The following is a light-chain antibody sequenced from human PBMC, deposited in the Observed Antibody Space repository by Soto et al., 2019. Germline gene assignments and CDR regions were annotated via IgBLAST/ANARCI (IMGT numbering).Light chain of an antibody. Sequence: IVLTQSPGTLSLSPGERATLSCRASQSVDSNYLDWYQQKPGQAPRLLIFGASSRATGIPDRFSGSGSGTDFTLTINRLEPEDFAVYFCQHYGSSLWTFGQGTKVEIK. V-gene: IGKV3-20*01. J-gene: IGKJ1*01. CDR1: QSVDSNY. CDR2: GAS. CDR3: QHYGSSLWT.